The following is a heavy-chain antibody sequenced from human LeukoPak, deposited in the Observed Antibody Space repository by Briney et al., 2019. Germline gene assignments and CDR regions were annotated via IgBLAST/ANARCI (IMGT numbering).Heavy chain of an antibody. CDR1: GGSISSYY. V-gene: IGHV4-59*01. Sequence: SETLSLTCTVSGGSISSYYWSWIRQPPGKGLEWIGYIYYSGSTNYNPSLKSRVTISVDTSKNQFSLKLSSVTAADTAVYYCARSPPGGYYYDSSGYFDYWGRGTLVTVSS. CDR2: IYYSGST. D-gene: IGHD3-22*01. CDR3: ARSPPGGYYYDSSGYFDY. J-gene: IGHJ4*02.